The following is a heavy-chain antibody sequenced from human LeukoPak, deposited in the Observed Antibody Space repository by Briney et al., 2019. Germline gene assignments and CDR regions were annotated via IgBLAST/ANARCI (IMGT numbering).Heavy chain of an antibody. CDR2: IIPIFGTA. J-gene: IGHJ3*02. CDR3: ARDRMSVTTDAFDI. CDR1: GGTFSSYV. D-gene: IGHD4-11*01. Sequence: GASVKVSCKASGGTFSSYVISWVRQAPGQGLEWMGGIIPIFGTANYAQKFQGRVTITTDESTSTAYMELSSLRSEDTAVYYCARDRMSVTTDAFDIWGQGTMVTVSS. V-gene: IGHV1-69*05.